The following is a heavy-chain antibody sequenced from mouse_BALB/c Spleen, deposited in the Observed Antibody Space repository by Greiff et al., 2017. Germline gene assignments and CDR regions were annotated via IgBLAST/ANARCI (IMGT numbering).Heavy chain of an antibody. J-gene: IGHJ2*01. CDR3: ARANYYGSSYYFDY. Sequence: VKVVESGPGLVAPSQSLSITCTVSGFSLTGYGVNWVRQPPGKGLEWLGMIWGDGSTDYNSALKSRLSISKDNSKSQVFLKMNSLQTDDTARYYCARANYYGSSYYFDYWGQGTTLTVSS. V-gene: IGHV2-6-7*01. D-gene: IGHD1-1*01. CDR2: IWGDGST. CDR1: GFSLTGYG.